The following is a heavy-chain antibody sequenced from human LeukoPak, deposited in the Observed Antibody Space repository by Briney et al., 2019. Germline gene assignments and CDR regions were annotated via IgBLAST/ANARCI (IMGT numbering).Heavy chain of an antibody. CDR2: IYYSGST. V-gene: IGHV4-30-4*01. J-gene: IGHJ2*01. D-gene: IGHD4-17*01. CDR1: GGSISSYY. CDR3: ASRDGDYPWFERGRVNWYFDL. Sequence: SETLSLTCTASGGSISSYYWSWIRQPPGKGLEWTGYIYYSGSTYYNPSLKSRVTISVDTSKNQFSLKLSSVTAADTAVYYCASRDGDYPWFERGRVNWYFDLWGRGTLVTVSS.